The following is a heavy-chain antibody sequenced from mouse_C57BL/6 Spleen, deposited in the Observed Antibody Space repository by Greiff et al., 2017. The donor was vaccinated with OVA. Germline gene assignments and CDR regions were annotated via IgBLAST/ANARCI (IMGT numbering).Heavy chain of an antibody. CDR1: GFTFTDYY. Sequence: EVQLVESGGGLVQPGGSLSLSCAASGFTFTDYYMSWVRQPPGKALEWLGFIRHKANGYTSEYSVSVQGRFTISSDNSQSILYLQMNAMSAEDSATYYCARYSWDRGAMDYWGQGTSVTVSS. CDR2: IRHKANGYTS. J-gene: IGHJ4*01. CDR3: ARYSWDRGAMDY. D-gene: IGHD3-3*01. V-gene: IGHV7-3*01.